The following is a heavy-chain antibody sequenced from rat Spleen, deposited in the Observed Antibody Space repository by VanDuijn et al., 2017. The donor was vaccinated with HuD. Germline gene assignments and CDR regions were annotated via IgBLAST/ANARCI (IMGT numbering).Heavy chain of an antibody. CDR1: GFSLTSNG. CDR3: TRDHSYWGSYYPGGFAY. V-gene: IGHV2S8*01. D-gene: IGHD1-12*02. Sequence: QVQLKESGPGLVQPSQTLSLTCTVSGFSLTSNGVSWVRQPPGKGLEWIATISTGGYTYYNVPLKSRLSSSRDTSKSQVFLKMDSLQTEDTAIYFCTRDHSYWGSYYPGGFAYWGQGTLVTVSS. CDR2: ISTGGYT. J-gene: IGHJ3*01.